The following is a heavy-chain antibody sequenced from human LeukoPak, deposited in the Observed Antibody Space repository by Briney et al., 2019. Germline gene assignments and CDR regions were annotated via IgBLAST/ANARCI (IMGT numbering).Heavy chain of an antibody. CDR2: IDSSGSSI. D-gene: IGHD3-16*01. CDR1: GFMFSSHQ. Sequence: GGSLRLSCAASGFMFSSHQMTWVRQAPGKGLEWLSCIDSSGSSIYYADSVKGRFTISRDNAKNSLYLQMKYLGAEDTAVYYCARDVYGFDYWGQGILVTVSA. CDR3: ARDVYGFDY. V-gene: IGHV3-48*03. J-gene: IGHJ4*02.